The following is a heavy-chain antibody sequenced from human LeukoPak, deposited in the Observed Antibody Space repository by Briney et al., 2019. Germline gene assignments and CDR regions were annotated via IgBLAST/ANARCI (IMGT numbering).Heavy chain of an antibody. Sequence: PGGSLRLSCAASGFTFSSYAMSWVRQAPGKGLERVSAISGSGGSTYYADSVKGRFTISRDNSKNTLYLQMNSLRAEDTAVYYCAKYFETGYDSSGYYFDYWGQGTLVTVSS. J-gene: IGHJ4*02. V-gene: IGHV3-23*01. CDR3: AKYFETGYDSSGYYFDY. D-gene: IGHD3-22*01. CDR2: ISGSGGST. CDR1: GFTFSSYA.